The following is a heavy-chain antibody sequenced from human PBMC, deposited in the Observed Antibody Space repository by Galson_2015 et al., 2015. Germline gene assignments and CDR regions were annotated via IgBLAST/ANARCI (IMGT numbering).Heavy chain of an antibody. V-gene: IGHV3-11*01. CDR1: GFTFSDYF. Sequence: SLRLSCAASGFTFSDYFMTWIRQAPGKGLEWVSYINTRSSTIFYADSVKGRFTISRDNAKNSLYLQMNSLRADDTGMYYCARDALNEQIFDYWGQGALVTVSS. J-gene: IGHJ4*02. D-gene: IGHD3-16*02. CDR3: ARDALNEQIFDY. CDR2: INTRSSTI.